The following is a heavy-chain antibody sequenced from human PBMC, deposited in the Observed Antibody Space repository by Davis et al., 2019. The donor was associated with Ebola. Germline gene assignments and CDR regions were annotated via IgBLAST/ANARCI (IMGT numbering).Heavy chain of an antibody. Sequence: ASVKVSCKASGYTFTGNYMHWVRQAPGQGLEWMGIINPSGGSTSYAQKFQGRVTMTRDTSTSTVYMERSSLRSEDTAVYYCARERLVVVVAAGLDYYYYGMDVWGKGTTVTVSS. CDR1: GYTFTGNY. D-gene: IGHD2-15*01. V-gene: IGHV1-46*01. CDR3: ARERLVVVVAAGLDYYYYGMDV. CDR2: INPSGGST. J-gene: IGHJ6*04.